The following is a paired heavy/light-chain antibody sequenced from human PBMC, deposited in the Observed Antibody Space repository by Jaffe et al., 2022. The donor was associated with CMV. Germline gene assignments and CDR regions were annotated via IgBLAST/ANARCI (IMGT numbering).Light chain of an antibody. CDR2: GKN. CDR3: NSRDSSGNLV. Sequence: SSELTQDPAVSVALGQTVRITCQGDSLRSYYASWYQQKPGQAPVLVIYGKNNRPSGIPDRFSGSSSGNTASLTITGAQAEDEADYYCNSRDSSGNLVFGGGTKLTVL. J-gene: IGLJ2*01. CDR1: SLRSYY. V-gene: IGLV3-19*01.
Heavy chain of an antibody. Sequence: QVQLVESGGGLVKPGGSLRLSCAASGFTFSDYYMSWIRQAPGKGLEWVSYISSSGSTIYYADSVKGRFTISRDNAKNSLYLQMNSLRAEDTAVYYCARAIAARPRYYYYGMDVWGQGTTVTVSS. J-gene: IGHJ6*02. D-gene: IGHD6-6*01. V-gene: IGHV3-11*01. CDR3: ARAIAARPRYYYYGMDV. CDR1: GFTFSDYY. CDR2: ISSSGSTI.